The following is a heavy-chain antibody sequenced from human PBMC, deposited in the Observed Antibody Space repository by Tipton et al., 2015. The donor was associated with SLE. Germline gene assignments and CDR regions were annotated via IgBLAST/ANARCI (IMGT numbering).Heavy chain of an antibody. J-gene: IGHJ4*02. CDR2: MNPNSGGT. D-gene: IGHD6-19*01. CDR3: ARVGSGWFHFDY. CDR1: GYNFNAYY. Sequence: QSGAGVRKSGASVKVSCKASGYNFNAYYIHWVRQAPGHGLEWMGQMNPNSGGTHYAQSFQGRVTMTGDTSVSTAYMELSGLRSDDTAVYFCARVGSGWFHFDYWGQGALVTVSS. V-gene: IGHV1-2*06.